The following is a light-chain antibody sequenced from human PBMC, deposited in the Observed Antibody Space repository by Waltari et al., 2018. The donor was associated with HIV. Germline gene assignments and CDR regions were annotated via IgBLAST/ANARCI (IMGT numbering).Light chain of an antibody. CDR3: QKYNSAPWT. CDR2: GAT. J-gene: IGKJ1*01. V-gene: IGKV1-27*01. CDR1: QGISDH. Sequence: GDRVTITCRASQGISDHLAWYQQRPGRVPQLLIYGATTLQSGVPSRFSGSGSGRDFTLTISSLQPEDAATYYCQKYNSAPWTFGQGTKLEIK.